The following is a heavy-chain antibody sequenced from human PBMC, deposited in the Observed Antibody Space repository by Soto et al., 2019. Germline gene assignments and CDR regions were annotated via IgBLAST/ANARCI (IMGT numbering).Heavy chain of an antibody. CDR2: IYWDDDK. CDR3: AHRLRIHDYVWGGDAFDI. CDR1: GFSLSTSGVG. V-gene: IGHV2-5*02. D-gene: IGHD3-16*01. Sequence: QITLKESGPTLVKPTQTLTLTCTFSGFSLSTSGVGVGWIRQPPGKALEWLALIYWDDDKRYSPSLKSRLTITKDTSKNQVVLTMTNMDPVDTATYYCAHRLRIHDYVWGGDAFDIWGQGTMVTVSS. J-gene: IGHJ3*02.